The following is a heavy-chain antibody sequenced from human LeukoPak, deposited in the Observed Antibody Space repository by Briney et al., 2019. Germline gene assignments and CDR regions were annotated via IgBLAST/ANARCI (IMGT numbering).Heavy chain of an antibody. J-gene: IGHJ6*04. D-gene: IGHD3-10*02. Sequence: SETLSLTCTVSGVSISSHYWTWLRQSPGKGLEWLGYIYYSGSTNYNPSLKSRATISVDTSKTQFSLKLSSVTAADTAVYYCARAYNNYVELGDVWGKGTTVTVSS. CDR2: IYYSGST. V-gene: IGHV4-59*11. CDR3: ARAYNNYVELGDV. CDR1: GVSISSHY.